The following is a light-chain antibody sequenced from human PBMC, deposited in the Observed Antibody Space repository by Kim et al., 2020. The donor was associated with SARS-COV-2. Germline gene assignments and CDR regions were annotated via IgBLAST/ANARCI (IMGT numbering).Light chain of an antibody. CDR1: SSNIGNNA. V-gene: IGLV1-36*01. CDR2: YDD. Sequence: QSVLTQPPSVSGAPGQRVTISCSGSSSNIGNNAVNWYQQLPGKPPRVLIYYDDLVPSGVSDRFSGSKSGTSASLAISGLQAEDEAHYYCAAWDDRQNGYWVFGGGTKLTVL. CDR3: AAWDDRQNGYWV. J-gene: IGLJ3*02.